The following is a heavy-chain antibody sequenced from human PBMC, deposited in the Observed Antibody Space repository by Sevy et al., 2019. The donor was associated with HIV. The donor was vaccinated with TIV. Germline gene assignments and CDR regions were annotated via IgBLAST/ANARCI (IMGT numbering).Heavy chain of an antibody. CDR2: ISSGSSYV. CDR3: ASPLHYYDSPSAY. Sequence: GGSLRLSCAASGFTFSYYNMNWVRQAPGKGLEWVSSISSGSSYVYHADSVKGRFPISRDNAKNSLYLQMNSLRTEDTAVYYCASPLHYYDSPSAYWGQGTQVTVSS. J-gene: IGHJ4*02. CDR1: GFTFSYYN. V-gene: IGHV3-21*01. D-gene: IGHD3-22*01.